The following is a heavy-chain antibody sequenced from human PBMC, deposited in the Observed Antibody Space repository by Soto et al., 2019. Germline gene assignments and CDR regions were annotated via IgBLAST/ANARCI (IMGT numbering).Heavy chain of an antibody. CDR3: AKRPTPKLAALYYYGMDV. Sequence: QVQLVESGGGVVQPGRSLRLSCAASGFTFSSYGMHWVRQATGKGLEWVAVISYDGSNQYYADSVKGRFTISRDNSKNTLYLQMNNLRAEDTAVYYCAKRPTPKLAALYYYGMDVWGQGTTVTVSS. V-gene: IGHV3-30*18. CDR2: ISYDGSNQ. D-gene: IGHD6-19*01. J-gene: IGHJ6*02. CDR1: GFTFSSYG.